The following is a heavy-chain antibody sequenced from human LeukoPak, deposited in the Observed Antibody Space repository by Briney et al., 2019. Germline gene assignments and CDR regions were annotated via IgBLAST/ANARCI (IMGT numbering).Heavy chain of an antibody. J-gene: IGHJ5*02. Sequence: KTSETLSLTCAVYGGSFSGYYWSWFRQPPGKGLEWIGEINHSGSTNYNPSLKSRVTISVVTSKNQFSLKLSSVTAADTAVYYCARTPQLLNWFDPWGQGTLVTVSS. CDR1: GGSFSGYY. V-gene: IGHV4-34*01. CDR2: INHSGST. D-gene: IGHD2-2*01. CDR3: ARTPQLLNWFDP.